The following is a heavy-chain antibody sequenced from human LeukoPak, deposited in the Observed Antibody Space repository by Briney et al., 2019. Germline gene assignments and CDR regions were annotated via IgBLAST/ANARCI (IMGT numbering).Heavy chain of an antibody. CDR3: ARTPQGDNYFDY. J-gene: IGHJ4*02. V-gene: IGHV4-59*01. CDR2: IFYTGIT. CDR1: GGSISGYY. D-gene: IGHD3-9*01. Sequence: SETLSLTCTVSGGSISGYYWSWIRQPPGKGLEWIGYIFYTGITDYSPSLKSRVVISVDTSKNQFSLRLNSVTAADTAVFYCARTPQGDNYFDYWGQGHLVTVSS.